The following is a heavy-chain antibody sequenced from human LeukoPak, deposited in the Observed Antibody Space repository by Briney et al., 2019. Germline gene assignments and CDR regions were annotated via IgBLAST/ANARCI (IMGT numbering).Heavy chain of an antibody. V-gene: IGHV3-21*01. J-gene: IGHJ6*03. CDR3: ARVPRRKFLESYYYYYMDV. CDR1: GFTFSNAW. CDR2: ISSSSSYI. D-gene: IGHD2/OR15-2a*01. Sequence: PGGSLRLSCAASGFTFSNAWMSWVRQAPGKGLEWVSSISSSSSYIYYADSVKGRFTISRDNAKNSLYLQMNSLRAEDTAVYYCARVPRRKFLESYYYYYMDVWGKGTTVTVSS.